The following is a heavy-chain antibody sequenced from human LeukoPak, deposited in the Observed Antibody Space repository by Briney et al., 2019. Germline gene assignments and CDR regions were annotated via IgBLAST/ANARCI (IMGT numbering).Heavy chain of an antibody. CDR1: GGSISSSSYY. D-gene: IGHD3-16*01. J-gene: IGHJ6*03. CDR3: ARVSDPGGYYYYYYMDV. CDR2: IYYSGST. V-gene: IGHV4-39*07. Sequence: SETLSLTCTVSGGSISSSSYYWGWIRQPPGKGLEWIGSIYYSGSTYYNPSLKSRVTISVDTSKNQFSLKLNSVTAADTAVYYCARVSDPGGYYYYYYMDVWGKGTTVTVSS.